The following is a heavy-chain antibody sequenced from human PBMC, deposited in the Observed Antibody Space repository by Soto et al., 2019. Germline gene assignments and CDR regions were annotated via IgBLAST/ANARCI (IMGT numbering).Heavy chain of an antibody. J-gene: IGHJ5*02. CDR2: ITTYSGNT. CDR1: GYSFITYG. CDR3: ARDPYSSSSRWFDP. Sequence: QVQLIQSGAEVKKPGASVKLSCKASGYSFITYGIGWVRQAPGQGLEWMGWITTYSGNTDYAQKLQGRVTMTTDTSTSTVYMELRSLRSDDTAVYYCARDPYSSSSRWFDPWGQGTLVTVSS. D-gene: IGHD6-6*01. V-gene: IGHV1-18*01.